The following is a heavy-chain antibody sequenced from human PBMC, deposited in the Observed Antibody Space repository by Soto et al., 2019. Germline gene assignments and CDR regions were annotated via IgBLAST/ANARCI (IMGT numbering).Heavy chain of an antibody. V-gene: IGHV3-23*01. CDR2: ISGSGGST. CDR1: GFTFSSYA. J-gene: IGHJ4*02. D-gene: IGHD6-13*01. CDR3: ARIWTGYSSSWYFDY. Sequence: GGSLRLSCAASGFTFSSYAMSWVRQAPGKGLEWVSAISGSGGSTYYADSVKGRFTISRDNSKNTLYLQMNSLRAEDTAVYYCARIWTGYSSSWYFDYWGQGTLVTVSS.